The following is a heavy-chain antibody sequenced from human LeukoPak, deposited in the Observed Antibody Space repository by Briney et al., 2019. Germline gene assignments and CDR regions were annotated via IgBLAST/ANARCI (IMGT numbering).Heavy chain of an antibody. Sequence: GGSLRLSCAASGFVFSSYTIIWVRQAPGRGLEWVSGIGGGVSGTYYADSVEARFTISRDNSRNTVYLQMNSLRAEDTALYYCAEFIPLVGTTKGYFDSWGQGTLVTVSS. CDR2: IGGGVSGT. D-gene: IGHD1-26*01. J-gene: IGHJ4*02. CDR1: GFVFSSYT. V-gene: IGHV3-23*01. CDR3: AEFIPLVGTTKGYFDS.